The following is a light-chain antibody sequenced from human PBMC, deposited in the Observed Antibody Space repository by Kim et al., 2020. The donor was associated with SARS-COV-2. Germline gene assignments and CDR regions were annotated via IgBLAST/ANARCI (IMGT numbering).Light chain of an antibody. CDR3: QQYNSYSGT. V-gene: IGKV1-5*01. J-gene: IGKJ2*02. CDR1: QSISSW. Sequence: SVGDRVTIPCRASQSISSWLAWYQQKPGKVPKLLIYDASNSNFESWAPSRFSGSGSGTEFTLTISSLQPDDFATYYCQQYNSYSGTFGQGTKLEI. CDR2: DAS.